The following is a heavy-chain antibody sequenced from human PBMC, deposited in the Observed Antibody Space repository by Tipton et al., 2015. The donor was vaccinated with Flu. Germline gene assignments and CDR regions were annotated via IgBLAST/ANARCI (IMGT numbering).Heavy chain of an antibody. D-gene: IGHD3-10*01. J-gene: IGHJ6*02. V-gene: IGHV3-48*03. Sequence: QLVQSGGGLVQPGGSLRLPCVASGFTFSTYEMNWVRQAPGKGLEWVSYISSSGSLLYYTDSVKGRFTISRDNAKNSLYLQMNSLRAEDTAVYYCARDSRVTMVRGVNNYYYYGMDVWGQGTTVTVSS. CDR2: ISSSGSLL. CDR3: ARDSRVTMVRGVNNYYYYGMDV. CDR1: GFTFSTYE.